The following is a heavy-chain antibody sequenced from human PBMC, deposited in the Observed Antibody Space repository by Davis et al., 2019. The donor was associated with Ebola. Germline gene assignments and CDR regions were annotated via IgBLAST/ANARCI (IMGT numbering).Heavy chain of an antibody. CDR2: IGGDGRT. V-gene: IGHV3-23*01. CDR1: GFTFNNAW. D-gene: IGHD3-3*01. Sequence: GGSLRLSCAASGFTFNNAWMNWVRQAPGKGLEWVSGIGGDGRTHYVDPVKGRFTISRDNSKNILYLQMKSLRAEDTAVYYCAKDSGSLTIFGGTYYYYGMDVWGQGTTVTVSS. J-gene: IGHJ6*02. CDR3: AKDSGSLTIFGGTYYYYGMDV.